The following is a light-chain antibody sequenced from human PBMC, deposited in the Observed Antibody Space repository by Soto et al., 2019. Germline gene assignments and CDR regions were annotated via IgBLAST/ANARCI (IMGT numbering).Light chain of an antibody. Sequence: EIVLSQSQSALSLSPGERSTLSCMASQSVSSSYLAWYQQKPGQAPRLLIYGASSRATGIPDRFSGSGSGTDFTLTISRLEPEDFAVYYCQQDGSHTRTFGQGTKLDIK. J-gene: IGKJ1*01. CDR3: QQDGSHTRT. CDR1: QSVSSSY. CDR2: GAS. V-gene: IGKV3-20*01.